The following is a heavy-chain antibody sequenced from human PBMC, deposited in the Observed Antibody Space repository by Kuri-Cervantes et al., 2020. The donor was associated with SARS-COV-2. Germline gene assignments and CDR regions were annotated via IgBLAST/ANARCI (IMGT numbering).Heavy chain of an antibody. V-gene: IGHV4-34*01. Sequence: ESLKISCAASGFTFSSYGMHWVRQAPGKGLEWIGEINHSGSTNYNPSLKSRVTISVDTSKNQFSLKLSSVTAADTAVYYCASARAFDIWGQGTMVTVSS. CDR1: GFTFSSYG. CDR2: INHSGST. J-gene: IGHJ3*02. CDR3: ASARAFDI.